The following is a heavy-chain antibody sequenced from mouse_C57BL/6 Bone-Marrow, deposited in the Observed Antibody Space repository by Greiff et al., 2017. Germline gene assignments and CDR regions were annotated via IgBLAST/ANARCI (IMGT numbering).Heavy chain of an antibody. J-gene: IGHJ4*01. CDR1: GFSLTSYG. V-gene: IGHV2-6*01. D-gene: IGHD4-1*01. Sequence: VKLVESGPGLVAPSQSLSITCTVSGFSLTSYGVDWVRQSPGKGLAWLGVIWGVGSTNYNSALKSRLSISKDNSKSQVFLKMNSLQTDDTAMYYCASSLTYYAMDYWGQGTSVTVSS. CDR3: ASSLTYYAMDY. CDR2: IWGVGST.